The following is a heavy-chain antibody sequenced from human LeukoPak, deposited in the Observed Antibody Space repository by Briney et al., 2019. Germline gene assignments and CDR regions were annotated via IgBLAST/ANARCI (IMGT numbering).Heavy chain of an antibody. J-gene: IGHJ4*02. Sequence: AETHSLTCTVSDDSISTYYWSWIRQPPGKGLEWIGNVENTGSINYNPSLESRVTISVDTSKNQFSLRLNSVTAADTAVYYCARAVGDSGHGHYFDYWGQGTMLTDSP. CDR1: DDSISTYY. CDR3: ARAVGDSGHGHYFDY. CDR2: VENTGSI. D-gene: IGHD5-12*01. V-gene: IGHV4-59*01.